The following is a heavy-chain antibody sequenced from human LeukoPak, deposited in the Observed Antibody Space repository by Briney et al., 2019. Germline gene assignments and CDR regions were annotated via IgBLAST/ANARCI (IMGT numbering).Heavy chain of an antibody. Sequence: ASVKVSCKASGYTFTGYYMHWVRQAPGQGLGWMGRINPNSGGTNYAQKFQGRVTMTRDTSISTAYMELSRLRSDDTAVCYCARVDYYYDRGGFLDYWGQGTLVTVSS. CDR1: GYTFTGYY. V-gene: IGHV1-2*06. J-gene: IGHJ4*02. CDR2: INPNSGGT. D-gene: IGHD3-22*01. CDR3: ARVDYYYDRGGFLDY.